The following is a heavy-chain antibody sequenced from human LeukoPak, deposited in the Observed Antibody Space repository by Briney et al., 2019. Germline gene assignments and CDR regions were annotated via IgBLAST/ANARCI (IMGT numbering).Heavy chain of an antibody. CDR3: ARGIPSYYYGSGSYTHYFDY. CDR1: GGSISSYY. J-gene: IGHJ4*02. Sequence: SETLSLTCTVSGGSISSYYWSWIRQPPGKGLEWIGYIYYSGSTYYNPSLKSRVTISVDTSKNQFSLKLSSVTAADTAVYYCARGIPSYYYGSGSYTHYFDYWGQGTLVTVSS. CDR2: IYYSGST. V-gene: IGHV4-59*06. D-gene: IGHD3-10*01.